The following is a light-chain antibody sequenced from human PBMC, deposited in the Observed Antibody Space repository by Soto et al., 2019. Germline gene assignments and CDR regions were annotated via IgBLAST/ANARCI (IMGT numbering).Light chain of an antibody. CDR2: DTN. Sequence: QAVVTQEPSLTVSPGGTVTLTCGSSTGAVTSGHYPYWFQQKPGQAPRTLIYDTNNKHSWTPARFSGSLLGDKAALTLSGAQPEDEAEYYCLLSNSGARYVLFGGGTQLTVL. V-gene: IGLV7-46*01. CDR3: LLSNSGARYVL. CDR1: TGAVTSGHY. J-gene: IGLJ2*01.